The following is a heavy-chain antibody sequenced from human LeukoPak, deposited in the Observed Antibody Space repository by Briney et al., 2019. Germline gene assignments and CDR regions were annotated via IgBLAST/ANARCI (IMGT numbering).Heavy chain of an antibody. CDR1: GGSISSYY. CDR3: AREIAPGSGWSYWYFDL. D-gene: IGHD6-19*01. Sequence: PSETLSLTCTVSGGSISSYYWSWIRQPPGKGLEWIGYIYYSGSTNYNPSLKSRVTISVDTSKNQFSLKLSSVTAADTAVYYCAREIAPGSGWSYWYFDLWGRGTLVTVSS. V-gene: IGHV4-59*01. CDR2: IYYSGST. J-gene: IGHJ2*01.